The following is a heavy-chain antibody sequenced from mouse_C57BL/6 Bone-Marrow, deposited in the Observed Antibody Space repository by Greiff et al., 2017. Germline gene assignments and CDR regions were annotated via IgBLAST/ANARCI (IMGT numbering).Heavy chain of an antibody. CDR2: IDPSDSYT. CDR1: GYTFTSYW. CDR3: ARSRDYEVCYFCV. D-gene: IGHD2-4*01. J-gene: IGHJ1*03. V-gene: IGHV1-50*01. Sequence: QVQLQQPGAELVTPGASVKLSCKASGYTFTSYWMRWVKQRPGQGLEWIGEIDPSDSYTNYNQKFKGKATLTGDTSSSTAYMQLSRRTSEDAAVYDCARSRDYEVCYFCVWGTGTTDTVST.